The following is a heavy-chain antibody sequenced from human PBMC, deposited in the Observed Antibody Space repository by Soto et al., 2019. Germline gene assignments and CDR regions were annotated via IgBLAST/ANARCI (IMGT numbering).Heavy chain of an antibody. Sequence: GASVKVSCKASGGTFSSYAISWVRQAPGQGLEWMGGIIPIFGTANYAQKFQGRVTITADESTSTAYMELSSLRSEDTAVYYCARLRVVPAAVTMADYYYGMGVWGQGTTVTVSS. J-gene: IGHJ6*02. V-gene: IGHV1-69*13. CDR2: IIPIFGTA. CDR3: ARLRVVPAAVTMADYYYGMGV. D-gene: IGHD2-2*01. CDR1: GGTFSSYA.